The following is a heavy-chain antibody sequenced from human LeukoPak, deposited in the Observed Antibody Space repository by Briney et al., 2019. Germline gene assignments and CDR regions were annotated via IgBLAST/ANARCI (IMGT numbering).Heavy chain of an antibody. Sequence: GESLKISCKGSGYSFTSYWIGWVRQMPGKGLEWMGIIYPGDSDTRYSPSFQGQVTISADKPISTAYPQWSSLRASDTAMYYCARYFGYCSSTSCYAYFDYWGQGTLVTVSS. CDR2: IYPGDSDT. J-gene: IGHJ4*02. D-gene: IGHD2-2*01. CDR1: GYSFTSYW. V-gene: IGHV5-51*01. CDR3: ARYFGYCSSTSCYAYFDY.